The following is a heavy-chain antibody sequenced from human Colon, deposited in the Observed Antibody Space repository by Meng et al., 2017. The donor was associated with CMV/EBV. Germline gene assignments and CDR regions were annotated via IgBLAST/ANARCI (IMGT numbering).Heavy chain of an antibody. CDR2: ISAYNGNT. CDR1: GYTRTELS. V-gene: IGHV1-18*01. J-gene: IGHJ6*02. Sequence: ASVKVSCKVSGYTRTELSRHWVRQAPGQGLEWMGWISAYNGNTNYAQKLQGRVTMTTDTSTSTAYMELRSLRSDDTAVYYCARRIYYGMDVWGQGTTVTVSS. CDR3: ARRIYYGMDV. D-gene: IGHD2/OR15-2a*01.